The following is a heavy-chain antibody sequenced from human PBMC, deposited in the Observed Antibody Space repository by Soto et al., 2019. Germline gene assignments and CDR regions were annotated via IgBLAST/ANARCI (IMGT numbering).Heavy chain of an antibody. Sequence: VQLVESGGGLVKPGGSLRLSCAASGFTFSSYGMHWVRQAPGKGLEWVAVISYDGSNKYYADSVKGRFTISRDNSKNTLYLQMNSLRAEDTAVYYCAKDPPRGGGDYYFDYWGQGTLVTVSS. CDR1: GFTFSSYG. J-gene: IGHJ4*02. V-gene: IGHV3-30*18. CDR2: ISYDGSNK. CDR3: AKDPPRGGGDYYFDY. D-gene: IGHD2-21*01.